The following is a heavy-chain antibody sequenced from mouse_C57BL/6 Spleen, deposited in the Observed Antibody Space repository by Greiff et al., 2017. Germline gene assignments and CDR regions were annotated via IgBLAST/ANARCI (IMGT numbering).Heavy chain of an antibody. CDR3: ASGYFDY. V-gene: IGHV1-7*01. Sequence: QVQLQQSGAELAKPGASVKPSCKASGYPFTSYWMHWVKQRPGQGLEWIGYINPSSGYTKYNQKFKDKATLTADKSSSTAYMQLSSLTYEDSAVDYCASGYFDYWRQGTTRTVSS. CDR1: GYPFTSYW. J-gene: IGHJ2*01. CDR2: INPSSGYT.